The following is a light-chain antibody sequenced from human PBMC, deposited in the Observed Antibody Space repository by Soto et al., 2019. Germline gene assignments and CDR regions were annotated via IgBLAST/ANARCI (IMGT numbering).Light chain of an antibody. CDR2: RAS. V-gene: IGKV3-20*01. CDR3: QHYGAEPIT. CDR1: QSVGYN. J-gene: IGKJ5*01. Sequence: EIVLTPSPCTLSLSAGERATLPCRASQSVGYNVEWYQQITGKPPKLPIFRASSRATGIAEKFRGSGSGTDFTLTISRLEPEDFALYYCQHYGAEPITFGRGTRVEIK.